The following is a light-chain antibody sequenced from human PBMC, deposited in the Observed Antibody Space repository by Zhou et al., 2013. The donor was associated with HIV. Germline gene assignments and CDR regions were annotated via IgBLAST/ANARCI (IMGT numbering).Light chain of an antibody. CDR2: LGS. CDR3: QQYNSYSRT. CDR1: QSLLHSTGYNY. J-gene: IGKJ1*01. V-gene: IGKV2-28*01. Sequence: DIVMTQSPLSLPVTPGEPASISCRSSQSLLHSTGYNYLAWYLQRPGLSPQLLISLGSNRAAGVPDRFSGSGSGTEFTLTISSLQPDDFATYYCQQYNSYSRTFGQGTKVEIK.